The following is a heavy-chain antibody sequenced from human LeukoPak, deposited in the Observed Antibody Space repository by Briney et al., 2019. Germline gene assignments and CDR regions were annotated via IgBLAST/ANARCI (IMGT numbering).Heavy chain of an antibody. V-gene: IGHV1-3*01. D-gene: IGHD6-19*01. CDR2: INAGNGNT. J-gene: IGHJ6*02. Sequence: ASVKVSCKASGYTFTSYAMHWVRQAPGQRLEWMGWINAGNGNTKYSQKFQGRVTITRDTSASTAYMELSSLRSEDTAVYYCATLDGSGGDYYYYYGMDVWGQGTTVTVSS. CDR3: ATLDGSGGDYYYYYGMDV. CDR1: GYTFTSYA.